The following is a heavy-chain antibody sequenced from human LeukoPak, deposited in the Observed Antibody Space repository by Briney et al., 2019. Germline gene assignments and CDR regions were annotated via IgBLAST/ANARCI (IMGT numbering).Heavy chain of an antibody. Sequence: GGSLRLSCAASGFAFSDYSMSWVRQAPGKGLEWVLSISSTGAHIYYADSLKGRFTISRDNAKNSLSFQLNSLRVEDTAVYYCARSRSTIHPWYAFDVWGQGTIVTVSP. D-gene: IGHD2-2*01. V-gene: IGHV3-21*01. J-gene: IGHJ3*01. CDR2: ISSTGAHI. CDR3: ARSRSTIHPWYAFDV. CDR1: GFAFSDYS.